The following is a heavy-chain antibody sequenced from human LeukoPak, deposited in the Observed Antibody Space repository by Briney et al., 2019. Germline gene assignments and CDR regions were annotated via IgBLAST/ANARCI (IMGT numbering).Heavy chain of an antibody. Sequence: GGSLRLSCAVSGITLGNYGMSWVRQAPGKGLEWVAGISDSGGRTNYADSVKGRFTISRDNPKNTLYLQMNSLRTEDTAVYFCAKRGVVIRVILVGFHKEAYYFDSWGQGALVTVSS. V-gene: IGHV3-23*01. J-gene: IGHJ4*02. D-gene: IGHD3-22*01. CDR1: GITLGNYG. CDR2: ISDSGGRT. CDR3: AKRGVVIRVILVGFHKEAYYFDS.